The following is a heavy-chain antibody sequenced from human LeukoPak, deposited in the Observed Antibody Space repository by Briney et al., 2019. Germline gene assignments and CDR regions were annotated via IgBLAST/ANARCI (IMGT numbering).Heavy chain of an antibody. CDR2: ISGSGII. CDR1: GFTFSTSA. V-gene: IGHV3-48*04. Sequence: GGSLRLSCAASGFTFSTSAMNWVRQAPGKGLEWVSYISGSGIIDYADSVKDRFTISRDNTKKSLYLQMNSLRAEDTAVYYCARRGSGYGQFDYWGQGTLVTVSS. J-gene: IGHJ4*02. D-gene: IGHD5-12*01. CDR3: ARRGSGYGQFDY.